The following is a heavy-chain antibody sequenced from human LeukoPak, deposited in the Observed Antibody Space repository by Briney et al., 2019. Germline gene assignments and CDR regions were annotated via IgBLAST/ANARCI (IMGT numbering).Heavy chain of an antibody. J-gene: IGHJ4*02. CDR2: IYYSGGT. Sequence: PSETLSLTCTVSGDSISSYYWSWIRQPPGKGLEWIGYIYYSGGTNYNPSLKSRVTISLDTSKNQFSLKLTSVTAADTAVYYCARARDIAVSYFGELLSSETYFDYWGQGTLVIVSS. D-gene: IGHD3-10*01. CDR3: ARARDIAVSYFGELLSSETYFDY. CDR1: GDSISSYY. V-gene: IGHV4-59*01.